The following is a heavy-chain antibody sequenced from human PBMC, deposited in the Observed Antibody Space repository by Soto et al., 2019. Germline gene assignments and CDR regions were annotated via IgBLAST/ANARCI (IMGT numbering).Heavy chain of an antibody. CDR1: GFTFADYA. V-gene: IGHV3-30*01. Sequence: GGSLRLSCVASGFTFADYAMHWVRRIPGKGLEWVAVISYSGDRQYYAESVKGRFTISRDNSKKTLYLQMFSLTSEDSAVFYCARTPAALITDRYNWFDSWGPGTQVTVSS. J-gene: IGHJ5*01. CDR3: ARTPAALITDRYNWFDS. CDR2: ISYSGDRQ.